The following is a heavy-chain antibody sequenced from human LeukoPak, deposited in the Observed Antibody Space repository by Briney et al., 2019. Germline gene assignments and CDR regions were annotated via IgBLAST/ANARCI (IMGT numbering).Heavy chain of an antibody. CDR3: AATPPNYDFWSGGFDY. Sequence: GASVKVSCKASGFTFTSSAVQWVRQARGQRLEWIGWIVVGSGNTNYAQKFQERVTITRDMSTSTAYIELSSLRSEDTAVYYCAATPPNYDFWSGGFDYWGQGTLVTVSS. J-gene: IGHJ4*02. V-gene: IGHV1-58*01. CDR2: IVVGSGNT. D-gene: IGHD3-3*01. CDR1: GFTFTSSA.